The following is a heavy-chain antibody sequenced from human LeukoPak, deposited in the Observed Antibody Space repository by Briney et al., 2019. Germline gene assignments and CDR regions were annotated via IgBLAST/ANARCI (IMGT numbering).Heavy chain of an antibody. CDR3: ARDRVVGATGKWFDP. J-gene: IGHJ5*02. Sequence: SETLSLTCTVSGGSISSYYWSWIRQPAGKGLEWIGRNYTSGSTNYNPSLKSRVTMSVDTSKNQFSLKLSSVTAADTAVYYCARDRVVGATGKWFDPWGQGTLVTVSS. D-gene: IGHD1-26*01. CDR1: GGSISSYY. V-gene: IGHV4-4*07. CDR2: NYTSGST.